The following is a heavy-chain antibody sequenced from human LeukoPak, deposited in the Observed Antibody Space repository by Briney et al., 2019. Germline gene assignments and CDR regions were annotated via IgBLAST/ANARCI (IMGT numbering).Heavy chain of an antibody. D-gene: IGHD5-18*01. CDR3: ARGCGYSYGLCFDY. Sequence: GGSLRLSCAASGFTVSSNYMSWVRQAPGKGLEWVSVIYSGGSTYYADSVKGRFTISRDNSKNTLYLQMNSLRAEDTAVYYCARGCGYSYGLCFDYWGQGTLVTVSS. J-gene: IGHJ4*02. CDR2: IYSGGST. V-gene: IGHV3-66*01. CDR1: GFTVSSNY.